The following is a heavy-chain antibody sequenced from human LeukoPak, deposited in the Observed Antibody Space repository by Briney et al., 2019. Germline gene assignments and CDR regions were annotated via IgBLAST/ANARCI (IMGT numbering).Heavy chain of an antibody. D-gene: IGHD6-19*01. CDR1: GYTFTGYY. CDR2: INPNSGGT. Sequence: ASVKVSCKASGYTFTGYYMHWVRQPPGQGLEWMGWINPNSGGTNYAQKFQGRVTMTRDTSISTAYMELSRLRSDDTAVYYCARSVAVAGSPLGYWGQGTLVTVSS. V-gene: IGHV1-2*02. CDR3: ARSVAVAGSPLGY. J-gene: IGHJ4*02.